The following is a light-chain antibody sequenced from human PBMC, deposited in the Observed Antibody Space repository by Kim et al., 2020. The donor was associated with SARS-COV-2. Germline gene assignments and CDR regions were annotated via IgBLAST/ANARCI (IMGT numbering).Light chain of an antibody. Sequence: GQSVTLACSGGSSNVGKTYVYWYQQLPGAAPRLLIYANSQRPSGVPDRFSGSKSGTSASLAISGLRSEDEADYYCATWDDTLSARVFGGGTQLTVL. CDR3: ATWDDTLSARV. CDR2: ANS. V-gene: IGLV1-47*02. CDR1: SSNVGKTY. J-gene: IGLJ3*02.